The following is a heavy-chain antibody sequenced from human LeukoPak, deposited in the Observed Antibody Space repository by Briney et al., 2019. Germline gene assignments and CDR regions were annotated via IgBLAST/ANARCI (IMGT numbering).Heavy chain of an antibody. CDR2: IYYTGTT. V-gene: IGHV4-39*07. CDR1: GGSISSSLYH. Sequence: SETLSLTCTVSGGSISSSLYHWGWIRQSPGKNLEWLGSIYYTGTTHYNPSLKSRVTISVDTSKNQFSLKLSSVTAADTAVYYCARRRVVVTKPFDYWGQGTLVTVSS. CDR3: ARRRVVVTKPFDY. D-gene: IGHD3-22*01. J-gene: IGHJ4*02.